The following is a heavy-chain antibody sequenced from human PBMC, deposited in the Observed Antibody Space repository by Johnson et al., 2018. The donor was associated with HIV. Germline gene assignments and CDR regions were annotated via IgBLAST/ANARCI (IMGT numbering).Heavy chain of an antibody. J-gene: IGHJ3*01. D-gene: IGHD3-9*01. CDR3: AGEEGTDIVTRGDACDV. CDR1: GFIFSDYY. CDR2: IRSSGRTI. Sequence: QVQLVESGGDLVKPGGSLRLSCAASGFIFSDYYMTWIRQAPGKGLESISYIRSSGRTIYYADSVKGRFAMSRDNAKNLLSLQMNSLRAEDTAVYYCAGEEGTDIVTRGDACDVWGQGTVVTVSS. V-gene: IGHV3-11*04.